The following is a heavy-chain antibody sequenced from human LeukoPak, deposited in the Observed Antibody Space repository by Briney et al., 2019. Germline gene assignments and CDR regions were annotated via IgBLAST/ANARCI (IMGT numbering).Heavy chain of an antibody. CDR1: GFTFSSYA. CDR2: ISGSGGST. Sequence: GGSLRLSCAASGFTFSSYAMSWVRQAPGKGLEWVSAISGSGGSTYYADSVKGRFTISRDNSKNTLYLQMNGPRAEDTAVYYCAKDFEVVSGVYYYDSSGYYFDYWGQGTLVTVSS. V-gene: IGHV3-23*01. J-gene: IGHJ4*02. CDR3: AKDFEVVSGVYYYDSSGYYFDY. D-gene: IGHD3-22*01.